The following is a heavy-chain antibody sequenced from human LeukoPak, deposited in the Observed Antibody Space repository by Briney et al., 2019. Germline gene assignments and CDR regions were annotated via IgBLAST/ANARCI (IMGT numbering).Heavy chain of an antibody. CDR2: IKQDGSEK. CDR1: GFTFSSCW. CDR3: ARGLGRSDY. V-gene: IGHV3-7*01. Sequence: GGSLRLSCAASGFTFSSCWMSWVRQAPGKGLEWVANIKQDGSEKYYVDSVKGRFTISRDNAKNSLYLQMNSLRAEDTAVYYCARGLGRSDYWGQGTLVTVSS. J-gene: IGHJ4*02.